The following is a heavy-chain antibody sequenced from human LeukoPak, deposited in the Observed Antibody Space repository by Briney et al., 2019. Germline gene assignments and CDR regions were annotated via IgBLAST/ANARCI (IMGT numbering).Heavy chain of an antibody. J-gene: IGHJ3*02. D-gene: IGHD6-6*01. Sequence: GGSLRLSCAASGFTFSSYAMSWVRQAPGKGLEWVANIKQDGSEKYYVDSVKGRFTISRDNAKNSLYLQMNSLRAEDTAVYYCARDLGTARRDAFDIWGQGTMVTVSS. CDR1: GFTFSSYA. CDR2: IKQDGSEK. V-gene: IGHV3-7*03. CDR3: ARDLGTARRDAFDI.